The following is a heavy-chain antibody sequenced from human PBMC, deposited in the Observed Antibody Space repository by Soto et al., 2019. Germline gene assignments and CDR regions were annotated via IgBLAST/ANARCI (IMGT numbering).Heavy chain of an antibody. V-gene: IGHV3-30*04. D-gene: IGHD3-10*01. CDR2: ISSDGSNK. CDR1: GFTFRSYA. J-gene: IGHJ4*02. Sequence: GGSLRLSCAASGFTFRSYAIHWVRQAPGKGLEWVAVISSDGSNKYYVDSVKGRFTISRENSKDTVYLQMNSLRDEDSAMFYCARSRSGAVADSFDFWGQGTLVTVSS. CDR3: ARSRSGAVADSFDF.